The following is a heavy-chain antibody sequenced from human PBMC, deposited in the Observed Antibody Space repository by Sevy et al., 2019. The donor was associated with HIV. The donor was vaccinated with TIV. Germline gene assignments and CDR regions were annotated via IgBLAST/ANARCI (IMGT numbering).Heavy chain of an antibody. V-gene: IGHV3-21*01. Sequence: GGSLRLSCAASGFTFSSYSMNWVRQAPGKGLEWVSSISSSSSYIYYADSVKGRFTISRENAKNSLYLQMNSLRAEDTAVYYCARAPGIAAAGRNAFDIWGQGTMVTVSS. CDR2: ISSSSSYI. J-gene: IGHJ3*02. CDR3: ARAPGIAAAGRNAFDI. D-gene: IGHD6-13*01. CDR1: GFTFSSYS.